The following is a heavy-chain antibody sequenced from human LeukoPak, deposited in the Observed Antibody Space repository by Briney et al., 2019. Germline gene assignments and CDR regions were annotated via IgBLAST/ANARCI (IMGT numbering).Heavy chain of an antibody. V-gene: IGHV3-30*04. CDR2: ISYDGSNK. D-gene: IGHD3-10*01. Sequence: GRSLRHSCAASGFTFSSYAMHWVRQAPGKGLEWVAVISYDGSNKYYADSVKGRFTISRDNSKNTLYLQMKTLRSEDTAVYYCGYYNSGSYSTPDSWGQGTQVTVSS. CDR3: GYYNSGSYSTPDS. CDR1: GFTFSSYA. J-gene: IGHJ5*01.